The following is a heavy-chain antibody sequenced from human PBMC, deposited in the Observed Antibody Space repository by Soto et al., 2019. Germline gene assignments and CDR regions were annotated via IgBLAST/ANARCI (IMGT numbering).Heavy chain of an antibody. CDR1: GDNFKKNV. J-gene: IGHJ6*02. V-gene: IGHV1-69*10. Sequence: SVKVSCKTSGDNFKKNVFTWVRQATGQGLEWMGGTIPALGKTHYIEKFQGRVTITVDDATRTVYMEVRDLTSEDTAVYYCARGAGPDGYGYYYGMDVWGQGTTVTVSS. D-gene: IGHD3-22*01. CDR3: ARGAGPDGYGYYYGMDV. CDR2: TIPALGKT.